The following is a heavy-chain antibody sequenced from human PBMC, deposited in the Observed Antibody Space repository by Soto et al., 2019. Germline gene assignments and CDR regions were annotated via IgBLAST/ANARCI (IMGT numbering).Heavy chain of an antibody. CDR1: GGSFSGYY. CDR3: ARGVLDGSYPYYYYGMDV. J-gene: IGHJ6*02. CDR2: INHSGST. D-gene: IGHD1-26*01. Sequence: SETLSLTCAVYGGSFSGYYWSWIRQPPGKGLEWIGEINHSGSTNYNPSLKSRVTISVDTSKNQFSLKLSSVTAADTAVYYCARGVLDGSYPYYYYGMDVWGQGTTVTVSS. V-gene: IGHV4-34*01.